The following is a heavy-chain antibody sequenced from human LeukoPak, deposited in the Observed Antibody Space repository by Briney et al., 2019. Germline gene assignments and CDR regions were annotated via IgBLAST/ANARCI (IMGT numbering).Heavy chain of an antibody. CDR3: ARGSSYSSGWIDY. V-gene: IGHV1-2*06. J-gene: IGHJ4*02. Sequence: ASVKVSCKASGYTFTGYYMHWVRQAPGQGLEWMGRINPNSGGTNYAQKFQGRVTMTRDTSTSTAYMELSRLRSDDTAVYYCARGSSYSSGWIDYWGQGTLVTVSS. CDR1: GYTFTGYY. CDR2: INPNSGGT. D-gene: IGHD6-19*01.